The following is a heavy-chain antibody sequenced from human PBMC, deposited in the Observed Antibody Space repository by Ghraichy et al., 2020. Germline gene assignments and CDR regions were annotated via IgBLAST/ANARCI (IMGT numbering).Heavy chain of an antibody. CDR2: IWYDGSNK. V-gene: IGHV3-33*01. CDR3: ARYAYDFWSGYSPNWFDP. D-gene: IGHD3-3*01. Sequence: GGSLRLSCAASGFTFSSYGMHWVRQAPGKGLEWVAVIWYDGSNKYYADSVKGRFTISRDNSKNTLYLQMNSLRAEDTAVYYCARYAYDFWSGYSPNWFDPWGQGTLVTVSS. CDR1: GFTFSSYG. J-gene: IGHJ5*02.